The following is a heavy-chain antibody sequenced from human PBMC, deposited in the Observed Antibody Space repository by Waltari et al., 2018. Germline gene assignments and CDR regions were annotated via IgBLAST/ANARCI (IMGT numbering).Heavy chain of an antibody. V-gene: IGHV1-8*02. CDR1: GYTFTSYE. J-gene: IGHJ5*02. D-gene: IGHD3-22*01. CDR3: ASTYDRSWFDP. Sequence: QVQMVQSGAEVKKHGASVKVSCKASGYTFTSYEINWARRATGQGLEWMGCINPNSCNTGYAQKFQGRVTMTRNTSISTAYMELSSLRSEDTAVYYCASTYDRSWFDPWGQGTLVTVSS. CDR2: INPNSCNT.